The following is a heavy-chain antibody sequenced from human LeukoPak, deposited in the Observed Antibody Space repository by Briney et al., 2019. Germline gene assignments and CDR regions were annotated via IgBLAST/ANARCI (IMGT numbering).Heavy chain of an antibody. CDR1: GFIFTNYW. D-gene: IGHD3-10*01. V-gene: IGHV3-7*01. J-gene: IGHJ4*02. CDR3: ARSPDGVDH. Sequence: GSLRLSCAASGFIFTNYWMTWVRQTPGKGLEFEANIKEDGSEMFYLDSVKGRFTISRDNAKNSLYLQMNSLRAEDTAVYYCARSPDGVDHWGQGTLVTVSS. CDR2: IKEDGSEM.